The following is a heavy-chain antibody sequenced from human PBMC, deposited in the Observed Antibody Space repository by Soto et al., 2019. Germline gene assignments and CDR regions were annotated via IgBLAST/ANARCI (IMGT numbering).Heavy chain of an antibody. D-gene: IGHD3-22*01. V-gene: IGHV3-74*01. J-gene: IGHJ4*02. CDR3: TSLYYYDSSGYYWDY. CDR2: INSDGSST. Sequence: GGSLRLSCAASVFTFSSYWMHWVRQAPGKGLVWVSRINSDGSSTSYADSVKGRFTISRDNAKNTLFLQMNSLRAEDTAVYYCTSLYYYDSSGYYWDYWGQGTLVTVSS. CDR1: VFTFSSYW.